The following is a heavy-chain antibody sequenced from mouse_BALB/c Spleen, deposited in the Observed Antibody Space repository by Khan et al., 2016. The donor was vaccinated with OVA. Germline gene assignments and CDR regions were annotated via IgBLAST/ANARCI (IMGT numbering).Heavy chain of an antibody. D-gene: IGHD2-4*01. J-gene: IGHJ4*01. V-gene: IGHV2-6-7*01. Sequence: VQLQESGPGLVAPSQSLSITCTVSGFSLTGYGVNWVRQPPGKGLEWLGMIWGDGSTDYNSALKSRLSISKDNSKSQVFLKMNSLHTDDTARYYCAREIYYDYAYYCAMDYWGQGTSVTVSS. CDR3: AREIYYDYAYYCAMDY. CDR1: GFSLTGYG. CDR2: IWGDGST.